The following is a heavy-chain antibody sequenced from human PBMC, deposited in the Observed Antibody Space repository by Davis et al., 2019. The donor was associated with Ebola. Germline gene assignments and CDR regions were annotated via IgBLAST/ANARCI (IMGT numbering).Heavy chain of an antibody. CDR1: GFTFSSYG. V-gene: IGHV3-30*03. CDR3: ARLYGDSAFDY. J-gene: IGHJ4*02. Sequence: GGSLRLSCAASGFTFSSYGMHWVRQAPGKGLEWVAVISYDGSNKYYADSVKGRFTISRDNSKNTLYLQMNSLRAEDTAVYYCARLYGDSAFDYWGQGTLVTVSS. D-gene: IGHD4-17*01. CDR2: ISYDGSNK.